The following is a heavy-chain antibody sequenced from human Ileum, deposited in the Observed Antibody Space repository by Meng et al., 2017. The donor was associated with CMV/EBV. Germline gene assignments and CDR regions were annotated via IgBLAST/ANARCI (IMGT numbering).Heavy chain of an antibody. D-gene: IGHD6-13*01. CDR2: ISYSWSP. J-gene: IGHJ1*01. CDR1: GGHSTIGSYY. V-gene: IGHV4-61*03. Sequence: VSGGHSTIGSYYCSWLRQPQGKGLHWLGYISYSWSPHYNPYLQGRVPISVDTSNNHFSLKLRPVTAADPSLYYCARYEQQLVLGFVYWGQGTLVTVSS. CDR3: ARYEQQLVLGFVY.